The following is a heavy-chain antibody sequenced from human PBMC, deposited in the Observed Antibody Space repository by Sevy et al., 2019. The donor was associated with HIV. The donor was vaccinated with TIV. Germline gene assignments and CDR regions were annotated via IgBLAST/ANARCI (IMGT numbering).Heavy chain of an antibody. CDR2: ISDSGGYT. Sequence: GGSLRLSCAASGFTFTSYAMTWVRQAPGKGLEWVSGISDSGGYTYYADSVKGRFTISRDNSKNTLYLQMNSLRAEDTAVYYCAKGNYDFWSHIDYWGQGTLVTVSS. D-gene: IGHD3-3*01. J-gene: IGHJ4*02. V-gene: IGHV3-23*01. CDR3: AKGNYDFWSHIDY. CDR1: GFTFTSYA.